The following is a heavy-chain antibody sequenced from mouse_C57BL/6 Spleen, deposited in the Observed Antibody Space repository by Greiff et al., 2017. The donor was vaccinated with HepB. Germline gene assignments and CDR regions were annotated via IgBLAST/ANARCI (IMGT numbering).Heavy chain of an antibody. V-gene: IGHV5-6*02. CDR1: GFTFSSYG. D-gene: IGHD2-5*01. CDR3: ARPPYSNYFFAY. J-gene: IGHJ3*01. Sequence: DVKLVESGGDLVKPGGSLKLSCAASGFTFSSYGMSWVRQTPDKRLEWVATISSGGSYTYYPDSVKGRFTISRDNAKNTLYLQMSSLKSEDTAMYYCARPPYSNYFFAYWGQGTLVTVSA. CDR2: ISSGGSYT.